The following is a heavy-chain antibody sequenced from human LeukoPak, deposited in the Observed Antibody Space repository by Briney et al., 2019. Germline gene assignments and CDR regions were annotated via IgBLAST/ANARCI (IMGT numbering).Heavy chain of an antibody. CDR1: GFTFSTCA. CDR3: AKDGGLWVSAHWGDS. CDR2: ISFDGNNI. V-gene: IGHV3-30-3*01. J-gene: IGHJ4*02. D-gene: IGHD7-27*01. Sequence: AGGSLRLSCAASGFTFSTCAMHWVRQAPDMGLEWLAMISFDGNNINHADSVKGRFTVSRDNSKNTLFLQMNSLRAEDTAVYYCAKDGGLWVSAHWGDSWGRGTLVTVSS.